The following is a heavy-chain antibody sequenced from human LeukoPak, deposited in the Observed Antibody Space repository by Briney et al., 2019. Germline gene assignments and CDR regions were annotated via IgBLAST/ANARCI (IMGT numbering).Heavy chain of an antibody. J-gene: IGHJ4*02. CDR3: ARGYSGSYGRFDY. D-gene: IGHD1-26*01. Sequence: SETLSLTCTVSVDSISSYYWSWIRQPPWKGLEWIGYIYYSGSTSYNPSLKSRVTISVDTSKNQFSLKLSSVTAADTAVYYCARGYSGSYGRFDYWGQGTLVTVSS. V-gene: IGHV4-59*01. CDR2: IYYSGST. CDR1: VDSISSYY.